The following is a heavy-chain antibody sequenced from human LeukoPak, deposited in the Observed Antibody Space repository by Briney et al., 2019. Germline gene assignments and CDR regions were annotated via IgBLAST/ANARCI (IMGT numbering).Heavy chain of an antibody. V-gene: IGHV4-59*08. CDR3: ARRTFDSSWYFDY. CDR2: IYYSGST. D-gene: IGHD6-13*01. Sequence: SETLSLTCTVSGGSISSYYWSWIRQPPGKGLEWIGYIYYSGSTNYNPSLKSRVTISVDTSKNQFSLKLSSVTAADTAVYYCARRTFDSSWYFDYWGQGTLVTVSS. CDR1: GGSISSYY. J-gene: IGHJ4*02.